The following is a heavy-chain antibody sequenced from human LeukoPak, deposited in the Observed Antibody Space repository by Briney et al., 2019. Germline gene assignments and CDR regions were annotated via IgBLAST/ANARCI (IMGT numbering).Heavy chain of an antibody. J-gene: IGHJ4*02. CDR3: ARMRAVAGRGDFDY. CDR1: GYTFTSYG. Sequence: GASVKVSCKASGYTFTSYGISWVRQAPGQGLEWMGWISAYNGNTNYAQKLQGRVTMTTDTSTSTAYMELRSLRSDDTAVYYCARMRAVAGRGDFDYWGQGTLVTVSS. CDR2: ISAYNGNT. D-gene: IGHD6-19*01. V-gene: IGHV1-18*01.